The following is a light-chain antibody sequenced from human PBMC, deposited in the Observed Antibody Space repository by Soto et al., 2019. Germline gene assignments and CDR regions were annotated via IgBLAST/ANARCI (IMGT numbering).Light chain of an antibody. CDR3: SSYAGSNNPVV. Sequence: QSALTQPPSASGSPGQSVTISCTGTSSDIGGYNYVSWYQQHPGKAPKLMIYEVNKRPSGVPDRFSGSKSDNTASLTVSGLQAEDEADFYCSSYAGSNNPVVFGGGTKLTVL. CDR2: EVN. J-gene: IGLJ2*01. CDR1: SSDIGGYNY. V-gene: IGLV2-8*01.